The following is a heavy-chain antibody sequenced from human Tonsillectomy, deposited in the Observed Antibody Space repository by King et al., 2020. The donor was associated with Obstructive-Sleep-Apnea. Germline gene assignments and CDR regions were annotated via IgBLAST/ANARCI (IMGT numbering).Heavy chain of an antibody. CDR2: ISWNSGSI. D-gene: IGHD1-26*01. CDR1: GFSFDDYG. Sequence: VQLVESGGGLVQPGRSLRLSCAASGFSFDDYGMHWVRHVPGKGLEWVSGISWNSGSIGYADSVKGRFTISRDNAKNSLYLQMNSLRAEDTALYYCVRSLTPPRYHEETSGIGGYFDLWGQGALVTVSS. V-gene: IGHV3-9*01. J-gene: IGHJ4*02. CDR3: VRSLTPPRYHEETSGIGGYFDL.